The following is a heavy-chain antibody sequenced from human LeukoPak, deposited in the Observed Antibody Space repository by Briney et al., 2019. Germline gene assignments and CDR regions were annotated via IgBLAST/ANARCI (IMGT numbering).Heavy chain of an antibody. J-gene: IGHJ5*02. CDR2: IYYSGST. D-gene: IGHD6-6*01. Sequence: SETLSLTCTVSGGSISSGGYYWSWIRQPPGKGLEWIGYIYYSGSTNYNPSLKSRVTISVDTSKNQFSLKLSSVTAADTAVYYCARDGDSSASGWFDPWGQGTLVTVSS. CDR3: ARDGDSSASGWFDP. V-gene: IGHV4-61*08. CDR1: GGSISSGGYY.